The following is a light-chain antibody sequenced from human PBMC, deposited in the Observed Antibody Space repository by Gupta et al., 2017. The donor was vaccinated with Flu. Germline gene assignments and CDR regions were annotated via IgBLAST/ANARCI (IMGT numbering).Light chain of an antibody. Sequence: YELTQPPSVSVPPGQTPRITCSGDALPKQYAYWYQQKPGQAPVLVIYKDSERPSGIPERFSGSSSGTTVTLTISGVQAEDEADYYCQSADSSGTVVFGGGTKLTVL. V-gene: IGLV3-25*02. J-gene: IGLJ2*01. CDR2: KDS. CDR3: QSADSSGTVV. CDR1: ALPKQY.